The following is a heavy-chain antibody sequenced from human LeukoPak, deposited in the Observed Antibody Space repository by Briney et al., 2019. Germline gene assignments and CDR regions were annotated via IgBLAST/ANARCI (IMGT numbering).Heavy chain of an antibody. Sequence: SETLSLTCTVSGGSINNYYWSWIRQPPGKGLEWIGYIYYSGSTSYNPSLKSRVTMSVDTSKNQFSLKLSSVTAADTAVYYCARGVTIFGVVTTYYFDYWGQGTLVTVSS. V-gene: IGHV4-59*01. CDR3: ARGVTIFGVVTTYYFDY. CDR1: GGSINNYY. J-gene: IGHJ4*02. CDR2: IYYSGST. D-gene: IGHD3-3*01.